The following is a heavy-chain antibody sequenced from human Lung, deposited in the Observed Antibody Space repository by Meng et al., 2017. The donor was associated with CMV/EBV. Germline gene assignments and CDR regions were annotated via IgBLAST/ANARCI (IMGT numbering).Heavy chain of an antibody. CDR1: GDSITNHNW. D-gene: IGHD3-10*01. Sequence: QVQLRESGQALVKPSETLSLTCAVSGDSITNHNWWAWVRQPPGKGLEWIGEIPHRGSSAYNPSLKSRVSMSIDKSKNRFSLKLTSVTAADTAVYHCLRRSGGSVWGQGTLVTVSS. CDR3: LRRSGGSV. CDR2: IPHRGSS. V-gene: IGHV4-4*02. J-gene: IGHJ1*01.